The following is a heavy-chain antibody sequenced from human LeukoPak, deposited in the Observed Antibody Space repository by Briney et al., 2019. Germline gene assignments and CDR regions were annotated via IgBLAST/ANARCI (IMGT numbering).Heavy chain of an antibody. Sequence: SETLSLTCTVSGGSISSYYWSWIRQPPGKGLEWIGYIYYSGSTNYNPSLKSRVTISVDTSRNQFSLKLSSVTAADTAVYYCARADYGGNFDNWFDPWGQGTLVTVSS. D-gene: IGHD4-23*01. CDR3: ARADYGGNFDNWFDP. J-gene: IGHJ5*02. CDR2: IYYSGST. V-gene: IGHV4-59*01. CDR1: GGSISSYY.